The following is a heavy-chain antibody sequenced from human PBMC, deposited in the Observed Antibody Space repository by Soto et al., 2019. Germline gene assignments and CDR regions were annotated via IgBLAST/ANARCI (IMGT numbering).Heavy chain of an antibody. J-gene: IGHJ4*02. V-gene: IGHV3-33*01. CDR1: GFTFSSYG. CDR3: ARDSGQMYYDYVWGSYLFDY. D-gene: IGHD3-16*02. Sequence: PGGSLRLSCAASGFTFSSYGMHWVRQAPGKGLEWVAVIWYDGSNKYYADSVKGRFTISRDNSKNTLYLQMNSLRAEDTAVYYCARDSGQMYYDYVWGSYLFDYWGQGTLVTVSS. CDR2: IWYDGSNK.